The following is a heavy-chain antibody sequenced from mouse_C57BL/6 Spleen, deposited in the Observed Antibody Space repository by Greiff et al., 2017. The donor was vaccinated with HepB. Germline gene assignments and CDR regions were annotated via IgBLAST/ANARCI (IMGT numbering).Heavy chain of an antibody. V-gene: IGHV1-18*01. D-gene: IGHD2-4*01. CDR2: INPNNGGT. Sequence: VQLQQSGPELVKPGASVKIPCKASGYTFTDYNMDWVKQSHGKSLEWIGDINPNNGGTIYNQKFKGKATLTVDKSSSTADMELRSLTSEDTAVYYCARGGLRRGYFDVWGTGTTVTVSS. CDR1: GYTFTDYN. J-gene: IGHJ1*03. CDR3: ARGGLRRGYFDV.